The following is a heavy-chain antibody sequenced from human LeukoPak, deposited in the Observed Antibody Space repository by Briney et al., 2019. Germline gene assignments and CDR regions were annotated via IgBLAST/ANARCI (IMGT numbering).Heavy chain of an antibody. V-gene: IGHV4-59*08. CDR3: ARSPGLGYSGGSCHFDY. D-gene: IGHD2-15*01. J-gene: IGHJ4*02. CDR2: IFHTGTT. Sequence: SETLSLICNVSGGSIGTYYWSWVRQPPGQGLEYLGYIFHTGTTSYNPPLKSRATISVDTSNNQFSLRLTSVTAADTALYYCARSPGLGYSGGSCHFDYWGQGILVTVSS. CDR1: GGSIGTYY.